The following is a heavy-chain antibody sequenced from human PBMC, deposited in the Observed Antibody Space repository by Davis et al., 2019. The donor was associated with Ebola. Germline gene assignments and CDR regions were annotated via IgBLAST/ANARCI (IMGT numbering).Heavy chain of an antibody. D-gene: IGHD5-24*01. Sequence: MPSETLSLTCAVSGVSFSGYYWSWIRQPPGKGLEWIGEIYHSGSTNYNPSLKSRLTISVDTSKNQFSLKLSSVTAADTGVYYCARGGRWLTWGTWGQGTLVTVSS. CDR2: IYHSGST. CDR3: ARGGRWLTWGT. J-gene: IGHJ5*02. V-gene: IGHV4-34*01. CDR1: GVSFSGYY.